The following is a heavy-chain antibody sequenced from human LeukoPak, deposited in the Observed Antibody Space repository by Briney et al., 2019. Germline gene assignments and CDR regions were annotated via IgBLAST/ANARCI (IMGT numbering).Heavy chain of an antibody. J-gene: IGHJ4*02. D-gene: IGHD5-18*01. Sequence: GGSLRLSCSASGFTFSTYAMHCVRQAPGKGLEYVSAISGDGITTYYADSVKGRFTISRDNSKNTLYLQMSSLRAEDTAVYYCVKDTQIAMVNGVDYWGQGTLVTVSS. CDR3: VKDTQIAMVNGVDY. CDR2: ISGDGITT. V-gene: IGHV3-64D*09. CDR1: GFTFSTYA.